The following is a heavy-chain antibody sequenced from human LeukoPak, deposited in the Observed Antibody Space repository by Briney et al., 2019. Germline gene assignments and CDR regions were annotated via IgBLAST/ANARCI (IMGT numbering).Heavy chain of an antibody. D-gene: IGHD4-17*01. CDR2: IKQDGSEK. Sequence: PGGSLRLSCAVSGFTFSSDWMSWVRHAPGQGLERVANIKQDGSEKDYVDSVTGRFTISRDNAKNSLYLQMNSLRAEDTAVYYCARDHNYGDATDFDYWGQGTLVTVSS. V-gene: IGHV3-7*01. CDR1: GFTFSSDW. J-gene: IGHJ4*02. CDR3: ARDHNYGDATDFDY.